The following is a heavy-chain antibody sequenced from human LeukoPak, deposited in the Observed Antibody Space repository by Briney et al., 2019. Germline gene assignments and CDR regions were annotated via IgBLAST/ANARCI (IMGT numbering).Heavy chain of an antibody. Sequence: ASVKVSCKASGYTFTSYGISWVRQAPGQGLEWMGWISAYNGNTNYAQKLQGRVTMTTDTSTSTAYMELWSLRSDDTAVYYCARGYYDILTGYLIPGDWWGQGTLVTVSS. J-gene: IGHJ4*02. CDR3: ARGYYDILTGYLIPGDW. V-gene: IGHV1-18*01. D-gene: IGHD3-9*01. CDR1: GYTFTSYG. CDR2: ISAYNGNT.